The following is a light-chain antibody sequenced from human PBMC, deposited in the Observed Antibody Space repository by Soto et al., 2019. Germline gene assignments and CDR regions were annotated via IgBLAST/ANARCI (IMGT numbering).Light chain of an antibody. J-gene: IGKJ2*01. CDR1: QSVGRI. CDR2: GAS. V-gene: IGKV3-15*01. CDR3: QQYNKWPYT. Sequence: EIVMTQSPATLSVSPGERAALSCRASQSVGRIFACYQQKPGQAPRLLIYGASTRATGIPARFSGSGSGTEFTLTISSLQSEDFAVYYCQQYNKWPYTFGQGTKVEIK.